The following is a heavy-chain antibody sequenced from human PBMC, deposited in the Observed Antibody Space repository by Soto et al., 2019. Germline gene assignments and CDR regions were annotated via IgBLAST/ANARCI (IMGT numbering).Heavy chain of an antibody. CDR2: LYSGGGT. V-gene: IGHV3-53*01. J-gene: IGHJ5*02. Sequence: LRLSCAASGFIVSSNFMSWVRQAPGKGLEWVSVLYSGGGTYYADSVKGRFTISRDDSKNTLHLQMNSLRAEDTAIYYCARVNPPYPWGQGTLVTV. CDR1: GFIVSSNF. CDR3: ARVNPPYP.